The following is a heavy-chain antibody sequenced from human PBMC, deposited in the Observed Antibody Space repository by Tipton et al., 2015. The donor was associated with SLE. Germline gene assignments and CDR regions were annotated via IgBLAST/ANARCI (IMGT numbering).Heavy chain of an antibody. CDR2: IDYSGST. Sequence: TLSLTCTVSGGSVSSGSYYWSWIRQPPGKGLEWIGYIDYSGSTNYNPSLKSRVTISVDTAKNQFSLKLSSVTAADTAVYYCAREVTVTGGDAFDIWGQGTMVTVSS. D-gene: IGHD4-17*01. CDR1: GGSVSSGSYY. CDR3: AREVTVTGGDAFDI. V-gene: IGHV4-61*01. J-gene: IGHJ3*02.